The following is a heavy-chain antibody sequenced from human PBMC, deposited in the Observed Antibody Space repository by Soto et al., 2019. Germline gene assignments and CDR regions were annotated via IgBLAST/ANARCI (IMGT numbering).Heavy chain of an antibody. J-gene: IGHJ4*02. Sequence: QVQLQESGPGLVKPSQTLSLKCTVSGTSINSGGRSWSWIRQPPGKGLEWIGYIFNSGSTYYNPSLESRATISVDTSHNQLSLKLDSVTAADTAVYFCAGERSGWSLDYWGQGTLVTVSS. D-gene: IGHD6-19*01. CDR2: IFNSGST. CDR3: AGERSGWSLDY. V-gene: IGHV4-31*03. CDR1: GTSINSGGRS.